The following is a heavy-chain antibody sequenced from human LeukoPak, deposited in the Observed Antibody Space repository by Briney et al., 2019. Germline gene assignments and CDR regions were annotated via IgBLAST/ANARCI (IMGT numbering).Heavy chain of an antibody. Sequence: SETLSLTCTVSAGSVTNGGYYWSWLRQPPGKALEWIGFVYYTGSTYYTPSLEGRATISVDTSKNQFSVKLSSVTAADTAVYYCARDREGGYDSDYYYGMDVWGQGTTVTVSS. J-gene: IGHJ6*02. D-gene: IGHD5-12*01. CDR3: ARDREGGYDSDYYYGMDV. CDR1: AGSVTNGGYY. CDR2: VYYTGST. V-gene: IGHV4-61*08.